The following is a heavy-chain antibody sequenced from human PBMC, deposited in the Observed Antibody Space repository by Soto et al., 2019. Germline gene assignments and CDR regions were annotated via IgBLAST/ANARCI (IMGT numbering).Heavy chain of an antibody. Sequence: PSETLSLTCTVSGGSISSSSYYWGWIRQPPGKGLEWIGSIYYSGSTYYNPSLKSRVTISVDTPKNQFSLKLSSVTAADTAVYYCARGGSNVLRFLGWPPAYYGMDVWGQGTTVTVSS. D-gene: IGHD3-3*01. CDR2: IYYSGST. CDR1: GGSISSSSYY. CDR3: ARGGSNVLRFLGWPPAYYGMDV. V-gene: IGHV4-39*01. J-gene: IGHJ6*02.